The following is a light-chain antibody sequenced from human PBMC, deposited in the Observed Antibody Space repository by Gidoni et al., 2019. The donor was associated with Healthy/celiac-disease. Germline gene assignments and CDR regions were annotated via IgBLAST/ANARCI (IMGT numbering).Light chain of an antibody. Sequence: EIVLTQSPATLSLSPGERATLSCSASQSVSSYLAWYQQKPGQAPRLLIYDASNRATGIPARFSGSGSGTDFTLTISSLETEDFAVYYCQQRSSWPPKFTFGPGTRVDIK. CDR3: QQRSSWPPKFT. V-gene: IGKV3-11*01. CDR1: QSVSSY. CDR2: DAS. J-gene: IGKJ3*01.